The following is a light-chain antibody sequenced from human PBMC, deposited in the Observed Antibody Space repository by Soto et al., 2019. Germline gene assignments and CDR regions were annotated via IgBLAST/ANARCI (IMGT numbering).Light chain of an antibody. V-gene: IGKV3D-15*01. CDR2: DIF. CDR1: QSVGSD. CDR3: QQYNSWPLT. Sequence: EIVMTQSPATLSVSPGERATLSCRASQSVGSDLAWYQQKPGQAPRLVIYDIFTRATGVPPRISGSGSGTEFTLTISSLQSEDFAVYDCQQYNSWPLTFGGGTKVEIK. J-gene: IGKJ4*01.